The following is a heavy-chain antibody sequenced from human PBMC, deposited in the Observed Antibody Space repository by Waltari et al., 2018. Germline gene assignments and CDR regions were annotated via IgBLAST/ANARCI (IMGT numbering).Heavy chain of an antibody. CDR2: IYWNDDK. CDR1: GFSLSTSGVG. D-gene: IGHD2-8*02. V-gene: IGHV2-5*01. J-gene: IGHJ6*03. Sequence: QITLKESGPTLVKPTQTLTLTCTFSGFSLSTSGVGVCWIRQPPGKALEWLALIYWNDDKRYSPSLKSRLTITKDTSKNQVVLTMTNMDPVDTATYYCAHLLVTGYYYYMDVWGKGTTVTVSS. CDR3: AHLLVTGYYYYMDV.